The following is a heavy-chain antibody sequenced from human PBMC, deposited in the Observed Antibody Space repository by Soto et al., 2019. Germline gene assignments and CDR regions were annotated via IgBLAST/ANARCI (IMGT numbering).Heavy chain of an antibody. CDR3: ARRGYSGYDFRVYAFDI. Sequence: PWESLTITVTCSGYSFTRYWIGWVRQMPGKGLEWMGIIYPGDSDTRYSPSFQGQVTISADKSISTAYLQWSSLKASDTAMYYCARRGYSGYDFRVYAFDIWGQGTMVTVSS. D-gene: IGHD5-12*01. CDR2: IYPGDSDT. CDR1: GYSFTRYW. V-gene: IGHV5-51*01. J-gene: IGHJ3*02.